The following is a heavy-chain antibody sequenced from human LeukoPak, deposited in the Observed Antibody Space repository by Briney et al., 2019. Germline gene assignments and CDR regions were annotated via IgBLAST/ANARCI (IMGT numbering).Heavy chain of an antibody. D-gene: IGHD3-22*01. CDR2: ISNSGST. Sequence: SETLSLTCTVSGGSVTSGTYFWTWIRQPPGKGLDWIGFISNSGSTNYNPSLKSRVTISRDTSKNRFSLNLNSVTAADTAVYFCARSPSGYRFDYWGQGALVTVSS. V-gene: IGHV4-61*01. J-gene: IGHJ4*02. CDR1: GGSVTSGTYF. CDR3: ARSPSGYRFDY.